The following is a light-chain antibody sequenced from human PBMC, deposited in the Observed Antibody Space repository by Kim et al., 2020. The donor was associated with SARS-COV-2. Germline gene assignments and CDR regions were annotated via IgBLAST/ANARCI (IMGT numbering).Light chain of an antibody. V-gene: IGKV1-5*03. CDR1: QSINTW. CDR2: KAS. J-gene: IGKJ2*01. CDR3: QQYNTNSLYT. Sequence: DIQMTQSPSTLSASVGDRVTITCRASQSINTWLAWYQQKPVKAPKLLIYKASSLESGVPSRFSGSGSGTEFTLTINSLQPDDFATYYCQQYNTNSLYTFGQGTKLEI.